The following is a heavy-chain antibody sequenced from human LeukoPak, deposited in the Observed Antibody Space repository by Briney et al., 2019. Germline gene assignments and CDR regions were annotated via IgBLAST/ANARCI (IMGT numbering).Heavy chain of an antibody. CDR3: ARAPTEGWYFDL. D-gene: IGHD1-1*01. V-gene: IGHV4-61*01. CDR1: GGSVSSGSYY. J-gene: IGHJ2*01. Sequence: SETLSLTCTVSGGSVSSGSYYWSWIRQPPGKGLEWIGYIYYSGSTNYNPSLKSRVTISVDTSKNQFSLQLNSVTPEDTAVYYCARAPTEGWYFDLWGRGTLVTVSS. CDR2: IYYSGST.